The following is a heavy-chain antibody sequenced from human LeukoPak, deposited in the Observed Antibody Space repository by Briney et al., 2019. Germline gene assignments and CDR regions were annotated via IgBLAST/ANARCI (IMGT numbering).Heavy chain of an antibody. CDR2: IYYSGST. Sequence: ASETLSLTCTVSGGSISSYYWSWIRQPPGKGLEWIGYIYYSGSTNYNPSLKSRVTISVDTSKNQFSLKLSSVTAADTAVYYCARVGYDILTGYYFDYWGQGTLVTVSS. J-gene: IGHJ4*02. D-gene: IGHD3-9*01. V-gene: IGHV4-59*01. CDR1: GGSISSYY. CDR3: ARVGYDILTGYYFDY.